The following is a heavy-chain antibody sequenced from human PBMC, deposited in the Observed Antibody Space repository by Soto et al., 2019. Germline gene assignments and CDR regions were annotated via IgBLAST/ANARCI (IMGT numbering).Heavy chain of an antibody. CDR2: ISGSGGST. CDR3: AKDLWYASGWYYFDH. V-gene: IGHV3-23*01. CDR1: GFTFSSYA. J-gene: IGHJ4*02. D-gene: IGHD6-13*01. Sequence: PGGSLRLSCAASGFTFSSYAMSWVRQAPGKGLEWVSAISGSGGSTYYADSVKGRFTISRDNSKNTLYLQMNSLRAEDTAVYYCAKDLWYASGWYYFDHWGLGTLVTVSS.